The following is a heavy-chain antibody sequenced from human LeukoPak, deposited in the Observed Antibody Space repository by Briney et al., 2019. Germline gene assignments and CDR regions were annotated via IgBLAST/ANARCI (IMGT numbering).Heavy chain of an antibody. Sequence: GRSLRLSCAASGFTFDDYAMHWVRQAPGKGLEWVSGISWNSGSIGYADSVKGRFTISRDNAKNSLYLQMNSLRAEDTAVYFCAKDVGYCSGGSCYLGSDYWGQGTLVTVSS. J-gene: IGHJ4*02. CDR3: AKDVGYCSGGSCYLGSDY. CDR1: GFTFDDYA. CDR2: ISWNSGSI. D-gene: IGHD2-15*01. V-gene: IGHV3-9*01.